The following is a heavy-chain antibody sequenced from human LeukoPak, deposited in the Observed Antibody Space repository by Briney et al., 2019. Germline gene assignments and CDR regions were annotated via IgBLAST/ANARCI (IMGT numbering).Heavy chain of an antibody. D-gene: IGHD6-19*01. CDR2: IYHSGST. CDR3: ATKTGSSSGVDY. V-gene: IGHV4-39*07. CDR1: GGSISSSSYY. J-gene: IGHJ4*02. Sequence: SETLSLTCTVSGGSISSSSYYWGWIRQPPGKGLEWIGSIYHSGSTYYNPSLKSRVTISVDTSKNQFSLKLSSVTAADTAVYYCATKTGSSSGVDYWGQGTLVTVSS.